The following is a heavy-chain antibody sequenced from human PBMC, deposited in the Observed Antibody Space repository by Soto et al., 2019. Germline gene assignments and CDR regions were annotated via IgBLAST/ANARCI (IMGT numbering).Heavy chain of an antibody. CDR1: GGSFSTYY. CDR3: ARGPIAKDLGPFDY. V-gene: IGHV4-34*01. J-gene: IGHJ4*02. Sequence: QVQLQQCGAGLLRPSETLSLTCAVNGGSFSTYYWSWIRQPPGRGLEWVGEINHSGSTNYNPSLKSRVTMSVDTSKNQFSLKLSSVTAADTAVYYCARGPIAKDLGPFDYWGQGTLVTVSS. CDR2: INHSGST.